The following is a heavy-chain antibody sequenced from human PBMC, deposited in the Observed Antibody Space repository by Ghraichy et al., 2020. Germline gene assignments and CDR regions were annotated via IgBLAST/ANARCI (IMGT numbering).Heavy chain of an antibody. CDR3: ARRGGYNYVHRYYFDY. J-gene: IGHJ4*02. CDR1: GGSINSGSYY. D-gene: IGHD5-18*01. V-gene: IGHV4-39*01. Sequence: SETLSLTCTISGGSINSGSYYWGWIRQPPGKGLEWIGTIYYSGSTYYNPSLKSRVIISVDTSKNQFSLKLSSVTAADTAVYYCARRGGYNYVHRYYFDYWGQGTLVTVSS. CDR2: IYYSGST.